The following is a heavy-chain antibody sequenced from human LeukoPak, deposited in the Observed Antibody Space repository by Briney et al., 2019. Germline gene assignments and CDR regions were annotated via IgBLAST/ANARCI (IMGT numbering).Heavy chain of an antibody. CDR3: ARGRGLGDV. CDR2: ISTSSTYT. Sequence: PGGSLRLSCAASGFSFSDSYMTWIRQAPGKGLECLSFISTSSTYTTYADSVRGRFTISRDNAKNSLYLQMDSLRPEDTAVYYCARGRGLGDVWGQGTTVTVSS. V-gene: IGHV3-11*05. D-gene: IGHD3-10*01. CDR1: GFSFSDSY. J-gene: IGHJ6*02.